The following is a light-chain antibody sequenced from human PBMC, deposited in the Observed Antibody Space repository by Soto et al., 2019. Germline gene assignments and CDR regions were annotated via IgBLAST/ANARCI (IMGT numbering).Light chain of an antibody. V-gene: IGKV2-24*01. CDR3: MQCTHFPRT. J-gene: IGKJ1*01. CDR1: QSLVYSDGNTY. Sequence: DVVLTQTPLSSPVTLGQPASISCRSSQSLVYSDGNTYLSLLQQRPGQPTRLLIYKVSNRFSGVPDRFSGSGAGTDFTLEISRVESEDVGIYYCMQCTHFPRTFGQGTTLEIK. CDR2: KVS.